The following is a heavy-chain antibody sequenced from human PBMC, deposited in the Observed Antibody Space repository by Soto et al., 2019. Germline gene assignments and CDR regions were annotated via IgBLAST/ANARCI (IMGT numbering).Heavy chain of an antibody. CDR1: SGSISSSNW. CDR3: ARDGGYCSSSSCYAGGHAFDI. CDR2: IYHSGST. D-gene: IGHD2-2*01. V-gene: IGHV4-4*02. J-gene: IGHJ3*02. Sequence: QVQLQESGPGLVKPSGTLPLTCAVSSGSISSSNWWSWVRQPPGKGLEWIGEIYHSGSTNYNPSLKSRVTISVDKSKNQFSLKLSSVTAADTAVYYCARDGGYCSSSSCYAGGHAFDIWGQGTMVTVSS.